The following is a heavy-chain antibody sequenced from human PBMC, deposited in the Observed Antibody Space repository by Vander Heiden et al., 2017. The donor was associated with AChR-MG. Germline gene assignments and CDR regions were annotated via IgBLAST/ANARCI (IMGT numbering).Heavy chain of an antibody. Sequence: QLQLQESGPGLVKPLETLSPTCTVYGGSIRSSSYYWGWIRRPPGKGLEWIGSLYYSGSTYYNPSLKRRVTISVDTSRNQFSLSLSSVTAADTAVYYCGRLVAYDNSGYSLVGGRFFDYWGQGILVTISS. J-gene: IGHJ4*02. CDR1: GGSIRSSSYY. D-gene: IGHD3-22*01. CDR3: GRLVAYDNSGYSLVGGRFFDY. V-gene: IGHV4-39*01. CDR2: LYYSGST.